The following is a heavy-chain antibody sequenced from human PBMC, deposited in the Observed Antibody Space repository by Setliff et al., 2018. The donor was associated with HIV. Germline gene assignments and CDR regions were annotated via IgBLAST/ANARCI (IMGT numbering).Heavy chain of an antibody. D-gene: IGHD2-15*01. CDR3: ARARGGNSEWSY. CDR1: GFTFSSYW. CDR2: INSDGSST. V-gene: IGHV3-74*03. Sequence: GESLKISCADSGFTFSSYWMHWVRQVPGKGLVWVSRINSDGSSTTYADFVKGRFTISRDNAKNTLYLQMNSLRAEDTAVYSCARARGGNSEWSYWGQGTLVTVSS. J-gene: IGHJ4*02.